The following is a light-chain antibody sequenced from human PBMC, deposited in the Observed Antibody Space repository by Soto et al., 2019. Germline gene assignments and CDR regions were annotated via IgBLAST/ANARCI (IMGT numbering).Light chain of an antibody. Sequence: QSVLTQPPSASETPVQRVTISCSGSSSNSESNFVYWYQQFPGTAPRLLIYRNNQRPSGVPDRFSGSKSGTSASLAISALRSEDEADYYCTLCDYSLRCRLFGGGNKLTVL. V-gene: IGLV1-47*01. CDR1: SSNSESNF. CDR3: TLCDYSLRCRL. CDR2: RNN. J-gene: IGLJ2*01.